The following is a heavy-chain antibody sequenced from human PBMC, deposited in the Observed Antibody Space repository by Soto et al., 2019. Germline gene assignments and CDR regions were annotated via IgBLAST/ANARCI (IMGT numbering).Heavy chain of an antibody. J-gene: IGHJ5*02. V-gene: IGHV3-30*18. CDR3: AKDLIAARSSPTSNWFDP. D-gene: IGHD6-6*01. CDR1: GFTFSSYG. CDR2: ISYDGSNK. Sequence: QLGGSLRLSCAASGFTFSSYGMHWVRQAPGKGLEWVAVISYDGSNKYYADSVKGRFTISRDNSKNTLYLQMNSLRAEDTAVYYCAKDLIAARSSPTSNWFDPWGQGTLVTVSS.